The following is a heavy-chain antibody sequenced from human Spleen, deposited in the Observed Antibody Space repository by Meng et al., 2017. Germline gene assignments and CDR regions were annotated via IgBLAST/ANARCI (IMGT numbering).Heavy chain of an antibody. Sequence: GGSLRLSCAASGFTFSSYWMTWVRQAPGKGLEWVANIKPDGSEQNYVDSLKGRLTISRDNAKNSLFLQMNNLRAEDTAVYYCARGWGSGWYHCDNWGQGTLVTVSS. CDR1: GFTFSSYW. CDR3: ARGWGSGWYHCDN. CDR2: IKPDGSEQ. V-gene: IGHV3-7*01. J-gene: IGHJ4*02. D-gene: IGHD6-19*01.